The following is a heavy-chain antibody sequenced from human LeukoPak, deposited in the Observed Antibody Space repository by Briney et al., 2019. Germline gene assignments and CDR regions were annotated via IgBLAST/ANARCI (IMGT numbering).Heavy chain of an antibody. D-gene: IGHD6-6*01. CDR2: IYYSGST. Sequence: SETLSLTCTVSVGSISSYYWSWIRHPPGKGLEWIGYIYYSGSTNYNPSLKSRVTISVDTSKNQFSLKLSSVTAADTAVYYCARDPTIAARGGWFDPWGQGTLVTVSS. CDR3: ARDPTIAARGGWFDP. J-gene: IGHJ5*02. CDR1: VGSISSYY. V-gene: IGHV4-59*01.